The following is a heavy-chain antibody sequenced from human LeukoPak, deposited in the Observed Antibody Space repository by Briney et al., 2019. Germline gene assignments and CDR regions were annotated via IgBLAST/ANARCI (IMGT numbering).Heavy chain of an antibody. D-gene: IGHD3-10*01. CDR3: ALAWFGESRDGLDI. Sequence: RGSLRLSCAASGFTLTNDFMTWVRQAPGKGLEWVGRIKSEIEGGTTDHAASVKGRFAISRDESTNTPFLQMNSLRNEDTAVYYCALAWFGESRDGLDIWGRGSMVVVSS. CDR2: IKSEIEGGTT. CDR1: GFTLTNDF. V-gene: IGHV3-15*01. J-gene: IGHJ3*02.